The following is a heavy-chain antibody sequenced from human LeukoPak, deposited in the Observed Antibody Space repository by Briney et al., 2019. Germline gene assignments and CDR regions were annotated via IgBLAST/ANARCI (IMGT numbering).Heavy chain of an antibody. J-gene: IGHJ4*02. CDR1: GFTFSSHS. V-gene: IGHV3-30*18. CDR2: ISYDGSNK. D-gene: IGHD2-15*01. CDR3: AKTPPLGYCSGGSCYVLDY. Sequence: GGSLRLSCAASGFTFSSHSMHWVRQAPGKGLEWVALISYDGSNKYYADSVKGRFTISRDNSKNTLYLQMNSLRAEDTAVYYCAKTPPLGYCSGGSCYVLDYWGQGTLVTVSS.